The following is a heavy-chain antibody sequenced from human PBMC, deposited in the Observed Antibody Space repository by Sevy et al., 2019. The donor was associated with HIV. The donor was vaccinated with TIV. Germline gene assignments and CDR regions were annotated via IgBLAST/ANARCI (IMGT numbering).Heavy chain of an antibody. CDR2: ISYVGKT. V-gene: IGHV4-39*02. CDR1: GGSISSSGSF. CDR3: AKIFAH. Sequence: SETLSLTCNVSGGSISSSGSFWGWIRQSPGKGLEWIGDISYVGKTNYNQSLRGRVTISRDTSNNHFSLRLKYVSAADTGVYYCAKIFAHWGQGTLVTVSS. J-gene: IGHJ5*02.